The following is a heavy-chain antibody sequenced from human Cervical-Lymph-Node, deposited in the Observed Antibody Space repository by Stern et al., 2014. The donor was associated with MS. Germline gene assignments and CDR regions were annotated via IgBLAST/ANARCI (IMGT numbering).Heavy chain of an antibody. J-gene: IGHJ5*02. Sequence: EVQLVQSGGGLVKPGGSLRLSCAASGFTFSSYRITWVRQAPGKGLEWVSSMSSSASYKGYADSVKGRFTISRDNAKNSLYLQMNSLRTEDTAVYYCARGGATILHWLDLWGQGTLVTVSS. CDR1: GFTFSSYR. CDR2: MSSSASYK. CDR3: ARGGATILHWLDL. V-gene: IGHV3-21*01. D-gene: IGHD5-12*01.